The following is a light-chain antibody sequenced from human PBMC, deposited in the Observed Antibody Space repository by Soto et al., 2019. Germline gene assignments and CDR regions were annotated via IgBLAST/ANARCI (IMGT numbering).Light chain of an antibody. CDR2: DVS. J-gene: IGKJ1*01. Sequence: EIVLTQSPGTLSLSPGERATLSCRSSQSVSSNYLAWYQQKPDQAPRLLIYDVSGRATGIPDRFSGSGSGTDFTLTISRLELEDFAVYYCQQYGSSPTFGQGTKVEIK. CDR3: QQYGSSPT. V-gene: IGKV3-20*01. CDR1: QSVSSNY.